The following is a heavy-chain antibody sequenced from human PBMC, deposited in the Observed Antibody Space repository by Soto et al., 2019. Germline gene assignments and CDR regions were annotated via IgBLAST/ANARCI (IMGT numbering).Heavy chain of an antibody. D-gene: IGHD6-19*01. CDR3: ARGRVALAPPYYYGMDV. Sequence: GASVKVSCKASGCTFISYAISWVRQAPGQGLEWMGWIIPNIGTANSAQKFQGRVTITADAATSTAYMELRILRSADTAVYYCARGRVALAPPYYYGMDVWGRGTTVTVSS. V-gene: IGHV1-69*13. CDR2: IIPNIGTA. CDR1: GCTFISYA. J-gene: IGHJ6*02.